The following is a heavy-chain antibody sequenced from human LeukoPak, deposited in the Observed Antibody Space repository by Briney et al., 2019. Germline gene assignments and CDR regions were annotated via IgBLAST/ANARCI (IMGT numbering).Heavy chain of an antibody. V-gene: IGHV1-2*02. CDR1: GYTFTSYG. CDR2: INPNSGGT. D-gene: IGHD2-21*02. Sequence: GASVKVSCKASGYTFTSYGISWVRQAPGQGLEWMGWINPNSGGTNYAQKFQGRVTMTRDTSISTAYMELSRLRSDDTAVYYCARDGGDWVVYGMDVWGQGTTVTVSS. J-gene: IGHJ6*02. CDR3: ARDGGDWVVYGMDV.